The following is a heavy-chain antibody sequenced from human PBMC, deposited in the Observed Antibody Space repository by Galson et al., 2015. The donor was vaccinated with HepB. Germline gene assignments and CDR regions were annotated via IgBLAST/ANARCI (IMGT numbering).Heavy chain of an antibody. D-gene: IGHD1-14*01. CDR2: IGTAGDT. J-gene: IGHJ3*02. V-gene: IGHV3-13*04. CDR3: ARGDTPDRGGEAFDI. CDR1: GFTFSSYD. Sequence: SLRLSCAASGFTFSSYDMHWVRQATGKGLEWVSAIGTAGDTYYPGSVKGRFTISRENAKNSLYLQMNSLRAGDTAVYYCARGDTPDRGGEAFDIWGQGTMVTVSS.